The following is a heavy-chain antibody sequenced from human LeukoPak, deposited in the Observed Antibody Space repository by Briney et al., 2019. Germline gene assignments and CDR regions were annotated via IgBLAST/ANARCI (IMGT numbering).Heavy chain of an antibody. J-gene: IGHJ5*02. Sequence: PSETLSLTCTVSGGSISSGGYYRSWIRQHPGKGLEWIGYIYYSGSTYYNPSLKSRVTISVDTSKNQFSLKLSSVTAADTAVYYCARREVVPAAMGSTKNWFDPWGQGTLVTVSS. CDR2: IYYSGST. V-gene: IGHV4-31*03. CDR3: ARREVVPAAMGSTKNWFDP. D-gene: IGHD2-2*01. CDR1: GGSISSGGYY.